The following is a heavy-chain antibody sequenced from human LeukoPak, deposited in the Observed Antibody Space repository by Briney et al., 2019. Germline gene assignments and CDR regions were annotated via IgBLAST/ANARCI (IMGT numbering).Heavy chain of an antibody. CDR3: ARDKHYYDSSNYV. CDR2: INWNGGTT. D-gene: IGHD3-22*01. Sequence: GGSLRLSCVASGFTFNDYGMSWVRQGPGKGLEWVSGINWNGGTTGYADSVKGRFPISRDNAKNSLYLQMNSLRAEDTALYYCARDKHYYDSSNYVWGQGTLVTVSS. V-gene: IGHV3-20*04. J-gene: IGHJ4*02. CDR1: GFTFNDYG.